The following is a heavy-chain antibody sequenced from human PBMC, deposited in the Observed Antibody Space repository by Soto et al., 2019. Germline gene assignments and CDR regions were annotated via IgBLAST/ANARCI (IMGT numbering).Heavy chain of an antibody. J-gene: IGHJ4*02. CDR1: GFTFTYYA. CDR3: AKGKTSGWYYFDY. CDR2: ISASGRDT. Sequence: GSLVLPCSASGFTFTYYAMSWVRQAPGKGLEWVSVISASGRDTYYADSVKDRFTISRDSSKNTLYLQMNSLRAEDTAIYYCAKGKTSGWYYFDYWGQGTLVTVSS. D-gene: IGHD6-19*01. V-gene: IGHV3-23*01.